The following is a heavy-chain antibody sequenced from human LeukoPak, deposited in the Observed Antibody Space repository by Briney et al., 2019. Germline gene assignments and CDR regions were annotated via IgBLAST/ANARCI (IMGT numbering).Heavy chain of an antibody. V-gene: IGHV3-74*01. Sequence: GGSLRLSCAASGFTFSSYWMHWVRQVPGKGLVWVSRISNDGSTITYADSVKGRFTISRDNAENTLYLQMNSLRVEDTAVYYCTRRVSTTRWFDPWGQGTLVTVSS. D-gene: IGHD2-15*01. CDR1: GFTFSSYW. CDR3: TRRVSTTRWFDP. J-gene: IGHJ5*02. CDR2: ISNDGSTI.